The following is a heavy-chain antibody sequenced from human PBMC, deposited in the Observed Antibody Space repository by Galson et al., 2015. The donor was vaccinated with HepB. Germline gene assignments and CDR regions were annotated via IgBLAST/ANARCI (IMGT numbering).Heavy chain of an antibody. CDR2: ISSSSYT. CDR3: ARVRGLTGYYTPGSLDY. Sequence: SLRLSCAASGFTFSDYYMSWIRQAPGKGLEWVSYISSSSYTNYADSVKGRFTISRDNAKNSLYLQMNSLRAEDTAVYYCARVRGLTGYYTPGSLDYWGQGTLVTVSS. CDR1: GFTFSDYY. J-gene: IGHJ4*02. V-gene: IGHV3-11*05. D-gene: IGHD3-9*01.